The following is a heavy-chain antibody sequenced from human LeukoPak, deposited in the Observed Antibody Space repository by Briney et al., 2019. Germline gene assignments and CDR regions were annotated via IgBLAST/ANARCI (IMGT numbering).Heavy chain of an antibody. J-gene: IGHJ6*02. D-gene: IGHD2/OR15-2a*01. V-gene: IGHV1-18*01. CDR1: GYTFTSYG. Sequence: AASVKVSCKASGYTFTSYGISWVRQAPGQGLEWMGWISAYNGNTNYAQKLQGRVTMTTDTSTSTAYMELRSLRSDDTAVYYCARFYFLPRQSYYYGMDVWGQGTTVTVSS. CDR3: ARFYFLPRQSYYYGMDV. CDR2: ISAYNGNT.